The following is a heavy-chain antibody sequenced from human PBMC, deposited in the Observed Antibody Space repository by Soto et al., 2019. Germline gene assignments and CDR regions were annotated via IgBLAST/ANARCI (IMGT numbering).Heavy chain of an antibody. CDR1: GGSISGYY. CDR2: IYYSGST. Sequence: PSETLSLTCTVSGGSISGYYWSWIRQPPGKGLEWIGYIYYSGSTNYNPSLKSRVTISVDTSKNQFSLKLSSVTAADTAVYYCARYYLSGGWFDPWAREPRVTVSS. V-gene: IGHV4-59*01. CDR3: ARYYLSGGWFDP. D-gene: IGHD3-10*01. J-gene: IGHJ5*02.